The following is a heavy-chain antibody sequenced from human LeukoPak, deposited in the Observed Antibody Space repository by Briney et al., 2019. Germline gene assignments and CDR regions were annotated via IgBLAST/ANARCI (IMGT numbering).Heavy chain of an antibody. D-gene: IGHD4-11*01. V-gene: IGHV3-30*02. CDR2: IRYDGSNK. Sequence: QPGGSLRLSCAASGFTFSSYGMQWVRQAPGKGLEWVAFIRYDGSNKYYADSVKGRFTISRDNSKNTLYLQMNSLRAEDTAVYYCAKVFMTTVDYWGQGTLVTVSS. CDR3: AKVFMTTVDY. CDR1: GFTFSSYG. J-gene: IGHJ4*02.